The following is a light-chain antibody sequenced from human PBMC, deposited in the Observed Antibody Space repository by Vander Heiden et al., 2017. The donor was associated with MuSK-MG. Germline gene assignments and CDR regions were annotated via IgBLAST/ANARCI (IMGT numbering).Light chain of an antibody. Sequence: SYVVNQSPSVSVAPGKTARITCGENNIGEKSVHWYQQKPGQAPVVVIYYDTDRPSGIPERFSGSNSGSVATTTITTVEAGDEADYYCQVWDSSSDDPAILGGGTKLTVL. CDR3: QVWDSSSDDPAI. J-gene: IGLJ2*01. CDR1: NIGEKS. CDR2: YDT. V-gene: IGLV3-21*01.